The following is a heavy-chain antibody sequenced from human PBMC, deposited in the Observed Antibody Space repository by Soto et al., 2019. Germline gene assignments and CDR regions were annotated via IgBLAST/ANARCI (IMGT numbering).Heavy chain of an antibody. V-gene: IGHV4-59*08. Sequence: QVQLQESGPGLVKPSETLSLTCTVSGGSISSYYWSWIRQPPGKGLEWIGYINYSGSTTYNPSLRSRVTISVDTSKNQLSLKLSSGTAADTAVYYCARHVNRGAIFDYWGQGTLVTVSS. J-gene: IGHJ4*02. CDR2: INYSGST. CDR1: GGSISSYY. CDR3: ARHVNRGAIFDY. D-gene: IGHD3-3*01.